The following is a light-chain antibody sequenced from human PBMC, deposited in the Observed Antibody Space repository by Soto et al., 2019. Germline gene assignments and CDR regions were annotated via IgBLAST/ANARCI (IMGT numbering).Light chain of an antibody. CDR1: QGISKY. Sequence: DIQMTQSPSSLSASVGDRVTITCRASQGISKYLAWYQQKPGKVPKLLIYAASTLQSGVSSRFSGSGSGTDFTLTIRSLQPEEVATYFCQKYNSAPRTFGPWTKVDIK. CDR3: QKYNSAPRT. V-gene: IGKV1-27*01. J-gene: IGKJ3*01. CDR2: AAS.